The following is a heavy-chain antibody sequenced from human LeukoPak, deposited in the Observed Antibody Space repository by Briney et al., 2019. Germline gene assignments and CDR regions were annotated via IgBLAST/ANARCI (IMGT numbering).Heavy chain of an antibody. Sequence: PGGSLRLSCAASGFTVSSNYMSWVRQAPGKGLEWVSVIYSGGNTRYAEAVKGRFTISRNNSNNTVYLQMNSLRDEDTAVYYCVRERTLRLLLTRDAFDIWGQGTMVTASS. J-gene: IGHJ3*02. D-gene: IGHD3-22*01. V-gene: IGHV3-66*01. CDR2: IYSGGNT. CDR3: VRERTLRLLLTRDAFDI. CDR1: GFTVSSNY.